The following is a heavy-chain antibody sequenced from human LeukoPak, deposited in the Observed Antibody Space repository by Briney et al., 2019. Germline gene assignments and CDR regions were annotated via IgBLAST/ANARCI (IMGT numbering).Heavy chain of an antibody. Sequence: ASVKVSCKASGYTFTGYYMHLVRQAPGQGLEWMGWINPNSGGTNYAQKFQGRVTMTRDTSISTAYMELSRLRSDDTAVYYCARDKGIAAPVSMDVWGKGTTVTVSS. CDR3: ARDKGIAAPVSMDV. J-gene: IGHJ6*03. CDR1: GYTFTGYY. CDR2: INPNSGGT. D-gene: IGHD6-13*01. V-gene: IGHV1-2*02.